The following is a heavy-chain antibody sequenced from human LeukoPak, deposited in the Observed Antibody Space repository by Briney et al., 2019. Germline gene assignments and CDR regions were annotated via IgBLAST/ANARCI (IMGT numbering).Heavy chain of an antibody. Sequence: PGGSLRLSCAASGFTLSSYGMSWVRQAPGKGLEWVSSISSSSSYIYYADSVKGRFTISRDNAKDSLYLQMNSLRAEDTAVYYCARGSYGDFDYWGQGTLVTVSS. J-gene: IGHJ4*02. CDR1: GFTLSSYG. V-gene: IGHV3-21*01. CDR3: ARGSYGDFDY. D-gene: IGHD4-17*01. CDR2: ISSSSSYI.